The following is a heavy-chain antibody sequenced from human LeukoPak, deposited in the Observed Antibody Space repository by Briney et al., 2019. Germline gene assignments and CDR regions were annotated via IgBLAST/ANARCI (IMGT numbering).Heavy chain of an antibody. D-gene: IGHD2-2*01. Sequence: GGSLRLSCAASGFTFSSYAMSWVRQAPGKGLEWVSAISGSGGSTYYADSVKGRFTISRDNSKNTLYLQMNSLRAEDTAVYYCANTERPGYQLPFFDYWGQGTLVTVSS. CDR3: ANTERPGYQLPFFDY. V-gene: IGHV3-23*01. CDR1: GFTFSSYA. J-gene: IGHJ4*02. CDR2: ISGSGGST.